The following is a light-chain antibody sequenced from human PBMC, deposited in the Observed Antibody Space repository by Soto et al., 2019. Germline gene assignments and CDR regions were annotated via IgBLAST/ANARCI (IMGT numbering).Light chain of an antibody. CDR3: QQYENLPT. V-gene: IGKV1-33*01. CDR2: DAS. CDR1: QNINNY. Sequence: QLTQTPSSLSACDGAIATMTLQASQNINNYLNWYQQKPGRAPKLLVYDASNLEAGVPSRFRGSGSGTDFTFTISRLQPEDIATYYCQQYENLPTFAQRTRLEIK. J-gene: IGKJ5*01.